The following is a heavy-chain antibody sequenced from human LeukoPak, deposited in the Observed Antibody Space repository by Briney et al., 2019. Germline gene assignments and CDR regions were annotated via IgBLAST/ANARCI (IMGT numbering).Heavy chain of an antibody. V-gene: IGHV4-59*08. J-gene: IGHJ4*02. Sequence: SETLSLTCTVSGGSISSYYWSWLRQPPGKGLEWIGYIYYSGSTNYNPSLKSRVTLSIDTSKNQFSLKLTAVTAADTALYYCARAEINDYSRYWGQGIPVIVSS. D-gene: IGHD4-11*01. CDR2: IYYSGST. CDR3: ARAEINDYSRY. CDR1: GGSISSYY.